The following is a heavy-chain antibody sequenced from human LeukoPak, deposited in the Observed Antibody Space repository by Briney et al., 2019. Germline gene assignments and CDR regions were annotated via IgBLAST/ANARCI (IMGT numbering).Heavy chain of an antibody. J-gene: IGHJ5*02. D-gene: IGHD3-10*01. CDR2: INHSGST. CDR3: ARAFYIHGVLWFGAGWFDP. CDR1: GGSFSGYY. Sequence: SETLSLTCAVYGGSFSGYYWSWLRQPPGKGLEWIGEINHSGSTNYNPSLKSRVTISVDTSKNQFSLKLSSVTAADTAVYYCARAFYIHGVLWFGAGWFDPWGQGTLVTVSS. V-gene: IGHV4-34*01.